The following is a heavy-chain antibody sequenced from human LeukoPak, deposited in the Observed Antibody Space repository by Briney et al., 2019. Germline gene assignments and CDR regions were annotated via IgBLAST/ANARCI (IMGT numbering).Heavy chain of an antibody. Sequence: PGESLRLSCVASGLTFSDTNLAWIRQAPGKGLEWISYIRRVPTDLYYADSVKGRFTITRDNAKNSLYLQMNSLRAEDTANYYCARRVRDFGDSHAFDVWGQGTMVTVSS. CDR1: GLTFSDTN. CDR3: ARRVRDFGDSHAFDV. CDR2: IRRVPTDL. J-gene: IGHJ3*01. D-gene: IGHD4-17*01. V-gene: IGHV3-11*01.